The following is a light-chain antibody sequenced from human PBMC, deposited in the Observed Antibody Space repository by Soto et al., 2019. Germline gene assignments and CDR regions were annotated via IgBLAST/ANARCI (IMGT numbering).Light chain of an antibody. CDR3: HRRQSGATLK. V-gene: IGKV3-11*01. CDR2: DAA. Sequence: ETVLTQSPATLSLSPGETATLSCRASQSVSKYLAWYQQKPGQAPRLLIYDAANRATGIPARFSGSGSGTAVTITIIRVYPEDFAVYSCHRRQSGATLKVGEGTNVEI. CDR1: QSVSKY. J-gene: IGKJ4*01.